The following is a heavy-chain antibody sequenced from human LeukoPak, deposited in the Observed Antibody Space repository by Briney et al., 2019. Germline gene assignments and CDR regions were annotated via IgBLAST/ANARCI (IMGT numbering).Heavy chain of an antibody. V-gene: IGHV3-7*01. CDR3: ATYKVGAVFDY. J-gene: IGHJ4*02. D-gene: IGHD1-26*01. CDR2: IKQDGSEK. CDR1: VFTFSTYW. Sequence: GGSLRLSCAASVFTFSTYWMSWVRQAPGMGLEWVANIKQDGSEKSYVDSVKGRFTISRDNAKNSLYLQMNSLRAEDTAVYYCATYKVGAVFDYWGQGTLVTVSS.